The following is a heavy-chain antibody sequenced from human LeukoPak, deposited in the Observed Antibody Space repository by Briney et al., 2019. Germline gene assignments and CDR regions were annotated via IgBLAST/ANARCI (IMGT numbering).Heavy chain of an antibody. V-gene: IGHV3-23*01. D-gene: IGHD3-16*02. J-gene: IGHJ4*02. CDR2: ISGSGGST. CDR3: AKARYVWGSYHY. Sequence: PGGSLRLSCAASGFTFSSYWMSWVRQAPGKGLEWVSAISGSGGSTYYADSVKGRFTISRDNSKNTPYLQMNSLRAEDTAVYYCAKARYVWGSYHYWGQGTLVTVSS. CDR1: GFTFSSYW.